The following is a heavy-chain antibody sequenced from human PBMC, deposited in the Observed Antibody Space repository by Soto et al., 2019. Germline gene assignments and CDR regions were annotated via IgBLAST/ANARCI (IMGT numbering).Heavy chain of an antibody. CDR1: GFTFDDYA. CDR3: AKDIGGLTGGRHDAFDI. Sequence: GGSLRLSCAASGFTFDDYAMHWVRQAPGKGLEWVSGISWNSGSIGYADSVKGRFTISRDNAKNSLYLQMNSLRAEDTALYYCAKDIGGLTGGRHDAFDILGQGTMVTVSS. J-gene: IGHJ3*02. CDR2: ISWNSGSI. D-gene: IGHD7-27*01. V-gene: IGHV3-9*01.